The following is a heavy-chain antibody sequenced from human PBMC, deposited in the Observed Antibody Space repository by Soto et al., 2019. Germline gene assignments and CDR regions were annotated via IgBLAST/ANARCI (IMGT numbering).Heavy chain of an antibody. Sequence: SETLSLTCAVYGGSFSGYYWSWIRQPPGKGLEWIGEINHSGSTNYNPSLKSRVTISVDTSKNQFSLKLSSVTAADTAVYYCARAGQWLVRWFDLWGQGTLVTVSS. CDR2: INHSGST. CDR3: ARAGQWLVRWFDL. D-gene: IGHD6-19*01. V-gene: IGHV4-34*01. CDR1: GGSFSGYY. J-gene: IGHJ5*02.